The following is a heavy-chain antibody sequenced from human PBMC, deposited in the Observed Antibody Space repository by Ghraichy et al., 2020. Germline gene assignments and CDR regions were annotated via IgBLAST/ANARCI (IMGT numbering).Heavy chain of an antibody. Sequence: SETLSLTCAISGDSVSSNSAAWNWIRQSPSRGLEWLGRTYYRSKWYNDYAVSVKSRITINPDTSKNQFSLQLNSVTPEDTAVYYCAREPVVVIAIPWYFDLWGRGTMVTVSS. D-gene: IGHD2-21*01. V-gene: IGHV6-1*01. J-gene: IGHJ2*01. CDR1: GDSVSSNSAA. CDR2: TYYRSKWYN. CDR3: AREPVVVIAIPWYFDL.